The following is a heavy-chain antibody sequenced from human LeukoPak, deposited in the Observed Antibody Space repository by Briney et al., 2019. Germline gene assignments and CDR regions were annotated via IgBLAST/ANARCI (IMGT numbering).Heavy chain of an antibody. Sequence: PGGSLRLSCAASGFTFSAYSMNWVRQAPGKGLERVSFISGGGGTIYYADSVKGRFTISRDNAKNSLHLQMDSLRVEDTAVYYCARNQEIDYYDSSGFYWGVEYWGQGTLVTVSS. CDR3: ARNQEIDYYDSSGFYWGVEY. D-gene: IGHD3-22*01. CDR1: GFTFSAYS. V-gene: IGHV3-48*01. J-gene: IGHJ4*02. CDR2: ISGGGGTI.